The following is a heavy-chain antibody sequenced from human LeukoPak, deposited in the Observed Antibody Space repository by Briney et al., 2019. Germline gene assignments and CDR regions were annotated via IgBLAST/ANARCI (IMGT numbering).Heavy chain of an antibody. CDR1: GFTFNSYW. Sequence: PGGSLRLSCAASGFTFNSYWMSWVRQAPGKGLEWVANIKQDGSEKYYVDSVKGRFTIYRDNAKHSLYLQMNSLRAEDTAVYYCARVAAARLYYYYYYMDVWGKGTTVTVSS. V-gene: IGHV3-7*01. D-gene: IGHD6-13*01. J-gene: IGHJ6*03. CDR2: IKQDGSEK. CDR3: ARVAAARLYYYYYYMDV.